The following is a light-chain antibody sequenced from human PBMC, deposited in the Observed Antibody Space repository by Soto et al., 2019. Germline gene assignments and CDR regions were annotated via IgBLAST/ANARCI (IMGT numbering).Light chain of an antibody. CDR1: SSDIGSDKL. CDR3: CSYAGSTTWV. V-gene: IGLV2-23*01. CDR2: EAF. J-gene: IGLJ3*02. Sequence: QSALTQPASVSESPGQSITISCTGTSSDIGSDKLVSWYQQHPGRAPKIIIYEAFKRPSGVSNRFSGSRSGNTASLTFSGLRGEDEADYYCCSYAGSTTWVFGGGTQLTVL.